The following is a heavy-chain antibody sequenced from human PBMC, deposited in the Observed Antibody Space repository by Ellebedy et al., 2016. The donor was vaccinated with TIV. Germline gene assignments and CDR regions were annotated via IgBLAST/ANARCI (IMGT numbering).Heavy chain of an antibody. CDR1: GFTFSAYD. Sequence: GESLKISCAASGFTFSAYDMHWVRQATGKGLEWVSAIGTAADTFYPASVKGRFTISRDNSKNTLYLQMNSLRAEDTAVYYCAKDPTGVGYWGQGTLVTVSS. V-gene: IGHV3-13*01. CDR2: IGTAADT. J-gene: IGHJ4*02. CDR3: AKDPTGVGY. D-gene: IGHD7-27*01.